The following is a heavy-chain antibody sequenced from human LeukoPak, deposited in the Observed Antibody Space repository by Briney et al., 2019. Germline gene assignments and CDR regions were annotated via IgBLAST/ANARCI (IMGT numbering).Heavy chain of an antibody. V-gene: IGHV3-30*02. J-gene: IGHJ6*03. CDR1: GFTFSSYG. CDR3: AKDSDYYYYMDV. CDR2: IRYDGSNK. Sequence: GGSLRLSCAASGFTFSSYGMHWVRQAPGKGLEWVAFIRYDGSNKYYADSVKGRFTISRDNSKNTLYLQMNSLRAEDTAVYYCAKDSDYYYYMDVWGKGTTVTISS.